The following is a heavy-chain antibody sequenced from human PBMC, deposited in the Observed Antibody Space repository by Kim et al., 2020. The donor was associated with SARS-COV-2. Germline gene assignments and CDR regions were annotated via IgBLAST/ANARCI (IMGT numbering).Heavy chain of an antibody. D-gene: IGHD3-3*01. CDR2: IYWDDDK. V-gene: IGHV2-5*02. J-gene: IGHJ5*02. CDR1: GFSLSTSGVG. Sequence: SGPTLVKPTQTLTLTCTFSGFSLSTSGVGVGWIRQPPGKALEWLALIYWDDDKRYSPSLKSRLTITKDTSKNQVVLTMTNMDPVDTATYYCARLRFLEWLLSGQGWFAPWGQGTLVTVSS. CDR3: ARLRFLEWLLSGQGWFAP.